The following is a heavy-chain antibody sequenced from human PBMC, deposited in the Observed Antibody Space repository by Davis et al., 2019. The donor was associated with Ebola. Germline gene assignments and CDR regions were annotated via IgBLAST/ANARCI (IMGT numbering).Heavy chain of an antibody. CDR1: GGTFSSYA. D-gene: IGHD3-9*01. V-gene: IGHV1-69*06. J-gene: IGHJ4*02. CDR3: ARDGSRVLRYFDPAYYFDY. Sequence: AASVKVSCKASGGTFSSYAISWVRQAPGQGLEWMGGIIPIFGTANYAQKFQGRVTITADKSTSTAYMELSSLRSEDTAVYYCARDGSRVLRYFDPAYYFDYWGQGTLVTVSS. CDR2: IIPIFGTA.